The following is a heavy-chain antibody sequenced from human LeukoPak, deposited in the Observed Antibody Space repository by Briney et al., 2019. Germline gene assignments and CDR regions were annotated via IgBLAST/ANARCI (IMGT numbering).Heavy chain of an antibody. CDR1: GFTFSSYE. D-gene: IGHD3-10*02. CDR2: ISSSGSTI. V-gene: IGHV3-48*03. Sequence: GGSLRLSCAASGFTFSSYELNWVRQAPGKGLEWVSYISSSGSTIKYADSVKGRFTISRDNAKNSLYLQMNSLRAEDTAVYYCAELGITMIGGVWGKGTTVTISS. J-gene: IGHJ6*04. CDR3: AELGITMIGGV.